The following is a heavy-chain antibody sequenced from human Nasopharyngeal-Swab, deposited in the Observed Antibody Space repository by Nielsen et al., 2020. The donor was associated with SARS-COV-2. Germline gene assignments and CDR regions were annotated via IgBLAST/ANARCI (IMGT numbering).Heavy chain of an antibody. CDR2: INPGGGSA. CDR3: ARGGDPREVVAATDCFDP. J-gene: IGHJ5*02. V-gene: IGHV1-46*01. CDR1: GYTFTRYY. Sequence: ASVKVSCKASGYTFTRYYIHWVRQAPGLGLEWMGIINPGGGSARYSQNFQGRVTMTRDTSTSTVYMELSSLRSEDTAVYYCARGGDPREVVAATDCFDPWGQGTLVTVSS. D-gene: IGHD2-15*01.